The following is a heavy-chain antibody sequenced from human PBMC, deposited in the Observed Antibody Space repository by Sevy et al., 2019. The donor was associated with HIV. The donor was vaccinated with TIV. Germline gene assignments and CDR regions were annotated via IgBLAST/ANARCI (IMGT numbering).Heavy chain of an antibody. D-gene: IGHD4-17*01. J-gene: IGHJ4*02. V-gene: IGHV3-48*01. CDR2: ISRMSDVI. Sequence: GGSLRLSCAVSGSLFRVSSMDWVRQAPGKGLERISHISRMSDVIHYADSVKGRFTISRDNVQNSLYLQMDSLRADDTAIYYCAREFYGRSDYWGRGTLVTVSS. CDR1: GSLFRVSS. CDR3: AREFYGRSDY.